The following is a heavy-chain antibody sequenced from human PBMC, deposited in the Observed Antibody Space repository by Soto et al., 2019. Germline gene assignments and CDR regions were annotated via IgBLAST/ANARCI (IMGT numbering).Heavy chain of an antibody. CDR3: ARLNGESIHYYHGMDV. Sequence: QVQLVESGGGLVKPGGSLRLSCAASGFTVSDYYMTWIRQAPGKGLKYVSYVSRDDDSMYYADSVKGRFTISRDNAKNSLSLQMNSLRAEDTAVYYCARLNGESIHYYHGMDVWGQGTTVTVFS. CDR2: VSRDDDSM. CDR1: GFTVSDYY. D-gene: IGHD3-10*01. J-gene: IGHJ6*02. V-gene: IGHV3-11*01.